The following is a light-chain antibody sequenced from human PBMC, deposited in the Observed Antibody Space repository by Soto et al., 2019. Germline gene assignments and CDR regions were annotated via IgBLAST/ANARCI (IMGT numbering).Light chain of an antibody. J-gene: IGKJ1*01. V-gene: IGKV3-20*01. Sequence: IVLTQSAGTVSLSTGERATLSCRASQSVSSSYLAWYQQKPGQAPRLLIYGASSRATGIPDRFSGSGSGTDFTLTISRLEPEDFAVYYCQQYGSSPQTFGQGTKVDIK. CDR1: QSVSSSY. CDR2: GAS. CDR3: QQYGSSPQT.